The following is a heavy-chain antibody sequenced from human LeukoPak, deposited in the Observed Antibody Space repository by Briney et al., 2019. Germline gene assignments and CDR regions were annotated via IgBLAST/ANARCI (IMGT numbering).Heavy chain of an antibody. CDR3: AVYDSSGYPFDY. CDR1: GYSFTSYW. Sequence: GESLMISCKGSGYSFTSYWISWVRQMPGKGLEWMGRIDPSDSYTNYSPSFQGHVTISADKSISTAYLQWSSLKASDTAMYYCAVYDSSGYPFDYWGQGTLVTVSS. CDR2: IDPSDSYT. V-gene: IGHV5-10-1*01. J-gene: IGHJ4*02. D-gene: IGHD3-22*01.